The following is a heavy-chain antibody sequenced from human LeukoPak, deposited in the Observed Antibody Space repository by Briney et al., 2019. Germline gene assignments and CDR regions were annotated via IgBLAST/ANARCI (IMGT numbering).Heavy chain of an antibody. Sequence: GGSLRLSCAASGFSFSTTWMHWVRQVPGQGLVWVARITSDGTSISYAESVKGRFTISRDNAKNTLYLQMNSLRAEDTAVYFCAKFHSPLSSTDYWGQGTLVTVSS. V-gene: IGHV3-74*03. CDR3: AKFHSPLSSTDY. CDR2: ITSDGTSI. CDR1: GFSFSTTW. J-gene: IGHJ4*02.